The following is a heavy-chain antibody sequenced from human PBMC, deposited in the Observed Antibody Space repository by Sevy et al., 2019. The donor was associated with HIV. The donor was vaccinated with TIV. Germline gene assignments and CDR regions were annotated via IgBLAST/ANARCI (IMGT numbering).Heavy chain of an antibody. J-gene: IGHJ4*02. CDR1: GFTFSSYD. V-gene: IGHV3-30-3*01. CDR3: ARTSKRVATIYY. Sequence: GGSLRLSCAASGFTFSSYDMHWVRQAPGKGLEWVAVISYDGSNKYYADSVKGRFTISRDNSKNTLYLQMSSLRAEDTAVYYCARTSKRVATIYYWGQGTLVTVSS. D-gene: IGHD5-12*01. CDR2: ISYDGSNK.